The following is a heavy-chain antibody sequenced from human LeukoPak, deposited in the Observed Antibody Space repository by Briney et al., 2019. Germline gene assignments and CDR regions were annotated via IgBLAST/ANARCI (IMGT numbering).Heavy chain of an antibody. J-gene: IGHJ3*02. CDR2: INPNSGGT. CDR1: GYTFTGYY. D-gene: IGHD4-17*01. Sequence: ASVKVSCTASGYTFTGYYMYWMRQAPGQGLEWMGWINPNSGGTNYAQKFQGRVTMTRDTSISTAYMELSRLRSDDTAVYYCARDYGDYTPTDAFDIWGHGTMVTVSS. CDR3: ARDYGDYTPTDAFDI. V-gene: IGHV1-2*02.